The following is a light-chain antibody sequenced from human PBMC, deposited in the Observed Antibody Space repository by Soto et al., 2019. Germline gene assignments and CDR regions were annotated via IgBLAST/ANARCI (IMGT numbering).Light chain of an antibody. V-gene: IGKV1-13*02. CDR3: QQFNSYPIA. CDR2: DAS. Sequence: AVQLTQSPSSLSASVGDRVTITCRASQGISSALAWYQQKPGKAPKPLIYDASNLESGVPSRFSGSGSGTDFTLTISSLQPEDFETYSCQQFNSYPIAFGQGTRLEI. CDR1: QGISSA. J-gene: IGKJ5*01.